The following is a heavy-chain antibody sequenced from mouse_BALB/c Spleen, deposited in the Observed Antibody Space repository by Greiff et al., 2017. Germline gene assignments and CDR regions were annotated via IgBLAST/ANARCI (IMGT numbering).Heavy chain of an antibody. V-gene: IGHV1S22*01. CDR1: GYTFTSYW. Sequence: LQQPGSELVRPGASVKLSCKASGYTFTSYWMHWVKQRHGQGLEWIGNIYPGSGSTNYDEKFKSKGTLTVDTSSSTAYMHLSSLTSEDSAVYYCTRGGSTMIKDAMDYWGQGTSVTVSS. J-gene: IGHJ4*01. CDR2: IYPGSGST. D-gene: IGHD2-4*01. CDR3: TRGGSTMIKDAMDY.